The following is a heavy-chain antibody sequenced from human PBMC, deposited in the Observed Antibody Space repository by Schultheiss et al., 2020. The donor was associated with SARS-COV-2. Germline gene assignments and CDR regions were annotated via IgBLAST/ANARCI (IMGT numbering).Heavy chain of an antibody. D-gene: IGHD6-19*01. CDR3: AKYRGWYTRPPLLFDY. J-gene: IGHJ4*02. V-gene: IGHV1-18*04. CDR2: ISGYNGYT. CDR1: GYTFTSHG. Sequence: GESLKISCKTSGYTFTSHGISWVRQAPGQGFEWMGWISGYNGYTDYAQKFQGRITMTTDTSTSTAYKELRSLRSDDTVVYYCAKYRGWYTRPPLLFDYWGQGILITLSS.